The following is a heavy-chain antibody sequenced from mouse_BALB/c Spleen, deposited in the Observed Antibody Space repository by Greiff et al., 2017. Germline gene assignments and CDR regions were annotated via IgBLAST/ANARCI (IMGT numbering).Heavy chain of an antibody. CDR1: GFTFSSYG. V-gene: IGHV5-6*02. Sequence: EVMLVESGGDLVKPGGSLKLSCAASGFTFSSYGMSWVRQTPDKRLEWVATISSGGSYTYYPDSVKGRFTISRDNAKNTLYLQMSSLKSEDTAMYYCARQGPYYYGGSQAWFAYWGQGTLVTVSA. CDR2: ISSGGSYT. CDR3: ARQGPYYYGGSQAWFAY. J-gene: IGHJ3*01. D-gene: IGHD1-1*01.